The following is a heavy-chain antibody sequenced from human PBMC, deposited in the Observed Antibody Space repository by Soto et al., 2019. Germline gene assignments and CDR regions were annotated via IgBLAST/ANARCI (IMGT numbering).Heavy chain of an antibody. CDR1: GGSINSSDHF. CDR2: VYYTETT. CDR3: ARQRVLSTNMFITSFDP. D-gene: IGHD3-10*02. Sequence: PSETLSLTCSLSGGSINSSDHFWGWIRQTPGKGLEWIGGVYYTETTYYNPSLKSPVTISVETSRNTFSLKVNSVTAADTGIYYCARQRVLSTNMFITSFDPWGQGTLVTVSS. V-gene: IGHV4-39*01. J-gene: IGHJ5*02.